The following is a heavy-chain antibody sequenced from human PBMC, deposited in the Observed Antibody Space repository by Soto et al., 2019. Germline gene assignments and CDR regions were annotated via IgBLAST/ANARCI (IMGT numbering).Heavy chain of an antibody. CDR3: ASLRAYSSGWLVYFQH. CDR2: IYYSGST. Sequence: SETLSLTCTVSGGSISSSSYYWGWIRQPPGKGLEWIGSIYYSGSTYYNPSLKSRVTISVDTSKNQFSLKLSSVTAADTAVYYCASLRAYSSGWLVYFQHWGQGTLVTVSS. J-gene: IGHJ1*01. D-gene: IGHD6-19*01. V-gene: IGHV4-39*01. CDR1: GGSISSSSYY.